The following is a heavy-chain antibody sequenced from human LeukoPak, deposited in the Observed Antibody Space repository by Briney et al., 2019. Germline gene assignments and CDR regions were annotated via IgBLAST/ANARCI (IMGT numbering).Heavy chain of an antibody. V-gene: IGHV1-46*01. CDR3: ARDRRLFYYGMDV. CDR2: INPSGGST. Sequence: GASVKVSCKASGYTFTSYYMHWVRQAPGQGLEWMGIINPSGGSTSYAQKFQGRVTMTRDTSASTVYMELSSLRSEDTAVYYCARDRRLFYYGMDVWGQGTTVTVSS. J-gene: IGHJ6*02. D-gene: IGHD3-3*01. CDR1: GYTFTSYY.